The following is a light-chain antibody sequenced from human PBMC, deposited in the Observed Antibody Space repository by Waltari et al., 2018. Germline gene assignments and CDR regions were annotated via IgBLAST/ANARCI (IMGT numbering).Light chain of an antibody. CDR1: SSDIGGNS. CDR3: AAWADSLSGPV. Sequence: QSGVTQPHSGYGTPGQRFTIACSGSSSDIGGNSVYWYQQVTGTAPKLLIYRNNHRPSRVPDRFSGSKSRTSASLAISGLRSEDEADYYCAAWADSLSGPVFGGGTKLTVL. CDR2: RNN. V-gene: IGLV1-47*01. J-gene: IGLJ2*01.